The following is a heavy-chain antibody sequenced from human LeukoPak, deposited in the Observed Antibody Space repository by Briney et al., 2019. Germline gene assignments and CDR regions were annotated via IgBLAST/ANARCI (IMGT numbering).Heavy chain of an antibody. J-gene: IGHJ1*01. CDR3: ARAHPSGGDYL. CDR1: GGSFSGYY. Sequence: PSETLSLTCAVYGGSFSGYYWSWIRQPPGKGLEWIGEINHSGSTNYNPSLKSRVTISVDTSKNQFSLKLSSVTAADTAVYYCARAHPSGGDYLWGQGTLVTVSS. V-gene: IGHV4-34*01. D-gene: IGHD2-21*02. CDR2: INHSGST.